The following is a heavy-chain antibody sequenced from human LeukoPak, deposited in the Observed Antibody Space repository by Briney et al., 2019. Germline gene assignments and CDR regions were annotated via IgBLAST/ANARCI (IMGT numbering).Heavy chain of an antibody. CDR2: INPNSGGT. CDR1: GYTXTGYY. V-gene: IGHV1-2*02. CDR3: ARSGWDIVATNPTA. Sequence: GASVKVSCKASGYTXTGYYMHRVRQAPGQGLEWMGWINPNSGGTNYAQKFQGRVTMTRDTSISTAYMELSRLRSDDTAVYYCARSGWDIVATNPTAWGQGTLVTVSS. D-gene: IGHD5-12*01. J-gene: IGHJ5*02.